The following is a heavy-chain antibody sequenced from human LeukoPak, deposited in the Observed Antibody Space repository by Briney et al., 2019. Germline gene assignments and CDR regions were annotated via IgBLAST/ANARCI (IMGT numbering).Heavy chain of an antibody. V-gene: IGHV3-48*01. Sequence: PGGSLRLSCAASGFTVSSNYMSWVRQAPGKGLEWVSYISSSSSTIYYADSVKGRFTISRDNAKNSLYLQMNSLRAEDTAVYYCARGPIAARSSSVFDYWGQGTLVTVSS. D-gene: IGHD6-6*01. CDR3: ARGPIAARSSSVFDY. J-gene: IGHJ4*02. CDR1: GFTVSSNY. CDR2: ISSSSSTI.